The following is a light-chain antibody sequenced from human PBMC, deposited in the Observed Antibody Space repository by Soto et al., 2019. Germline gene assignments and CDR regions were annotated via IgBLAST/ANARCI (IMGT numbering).Light chain of an antibody. V-gene: IGKV1-39*01. J-gene: IGKJ5*01. CDR3: QPSYSTPSIT. CDR1: QRIFSY. CDR2: GAS. Sequence: DIQMTQSPSSLSASVGDRVTITCRASQRIFSYLNWYQQRPGKAPKLLIYGASNLHSGVSSRFSGSGSGTDFTLTISALQPDDVATYYCQPSYSTPSITFGQGTRLEIK.